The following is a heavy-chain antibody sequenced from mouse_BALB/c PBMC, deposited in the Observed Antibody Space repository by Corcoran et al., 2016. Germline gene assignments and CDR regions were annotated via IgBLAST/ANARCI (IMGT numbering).Heavy chain of an antibody. CDR2: INPGSGGT. V-gene: IGHV1-54*01. CDR3: ARGPYGSSPWFAY. Sequence: QVQLQQSGAELVRPGTSVKVSCKASGYAFTNYLIEWVKQRPGQGLEWIGVINPGSGGTNYNEKFKGKATLTADKSSSTAYMQLSSLTSDDSAVYFCARGPYGSSPWFAYWGQGTLVTVSA. CDR1: GYAFTNYL. D-gene: IGHD1-1*01. J-gene: IGHJ3*01.